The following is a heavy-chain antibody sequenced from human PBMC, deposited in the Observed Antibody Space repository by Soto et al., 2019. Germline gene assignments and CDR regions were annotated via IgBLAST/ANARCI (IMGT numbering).Heavy chain of an antibody. CDR3: ARDVRVDCSSKSCYNYYGMDV. Sequence: ASVKVSCKASGYTFTSYGISWVRQAPGQGLEWMGWVSTYYGNTNYAQKVQGRVTMTTDTSTSTAYMEVRSLRSDDTAVYYCARDVRVDCSSKSCYNYYGMDVCG. V-gene: IGHV1-18*01. D-gene: IGHD2-2*02. CDR1: GYTFTSYG. CDR2: VSTYYGNT. J-gene: IGHJ6*02.